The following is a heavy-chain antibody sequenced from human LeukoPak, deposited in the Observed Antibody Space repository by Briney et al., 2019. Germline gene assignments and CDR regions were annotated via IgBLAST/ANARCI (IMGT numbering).Heavy chain of an antibody. D-gene: IGHD2-15*01. CDR2: ISYDGSNK. J-gene: IGHJ1*01. V-gene: IGHV3-30-3*01. Sequence: GGSLRLSCAASGFTFSSYAMHWVRQAPGKGLXXXXVISYDGSNKYYADSVKGRFTISRDNSKNTLYLQMNSLRAEDTAVYYCARDGARYCSGGSCYRYFQHWGQGTLVTVSS. CDR1: GFTFSSYA. CDR3: ARDGARYCSGGSCYRYFQH.